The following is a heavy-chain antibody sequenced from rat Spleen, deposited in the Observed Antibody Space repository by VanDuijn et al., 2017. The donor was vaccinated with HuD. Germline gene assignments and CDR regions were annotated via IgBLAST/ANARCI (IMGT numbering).Heavy chain of an antibody. D-gene: IGHD1-9*01. V-gene: IGHV5-29*01. J-gene: IGHJ2*01. CDR1: GFTFNNYG. CDR2: ISYGDSFGHSST. Sequence: EVQLVESGGGLVQPGRSLKLSCAASGFTFNNYGMAWVRQAPTKGLEWVATISYGDSFGHSSTYYRDSVKGRFNISRDNAKSTLSLQMDSLRSEDTATYHCARRHYGYTDYFDYWGQGVMVTVSS. CDR3: ARRHYGYTDYFDY.